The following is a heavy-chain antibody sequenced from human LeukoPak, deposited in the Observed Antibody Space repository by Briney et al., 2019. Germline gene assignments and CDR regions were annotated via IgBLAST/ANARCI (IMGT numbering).Heavy chain of an antibody. Sequence: SQTLSLTCTVSGGSISSGDYYWSWIRQHPGKGLEWIGYIYYSGSTYYNPSLKSRVTISVDTSKNQFSLKLSSVTAADTAVYYCARVRSGYDRAFDYWGQGTLVTVSS. D-gene: IGHD5-12*01. CDR2: IYYSGST. J-gene: IGHJ4*02. CDR3: ARVRSGYDRAFDY. CDR1: GGSISSGDYY. V-gene: IGHV4-31*03.